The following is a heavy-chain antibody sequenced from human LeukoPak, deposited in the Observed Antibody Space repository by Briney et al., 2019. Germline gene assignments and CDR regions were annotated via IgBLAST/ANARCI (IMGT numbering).Heavy chain of an antibody. CDR1: GFTFSDYY. CDR2: ISSSGSTI. J-gene: IGHJ4*02. CDR3: ARVGALSSSWLLY. V-gene: IGHV3-11*04. Sequence: GGSLRLSCAASGFTFSDYYMSWIRQAPGKGLEWVSYISSSGSTIYYADSVKGRFTISRDNAKNSLYLQMNSLRDEDTAAYYCARVGALSSSWLLYWGQGTLVTVSS. D-gene: IGHD6-13*01.